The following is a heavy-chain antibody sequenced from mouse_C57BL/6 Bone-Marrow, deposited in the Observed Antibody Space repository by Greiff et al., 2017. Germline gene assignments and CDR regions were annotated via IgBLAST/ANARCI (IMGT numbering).Heavy chain of an antibody. D-gene: IGHD2-2*01. CDR2: IDPSDSYT. V-gene: IGHV1-69*01. CDR3: AGVTTDYYAMDY. CDR1: GYTFTSYW. J-gene: IGHJ4*01. Sequence: QVQLQQSGAELVMPGASVKLSCKASGYTFTSYWMHWVKQRPGQGLEWIGEIDPSDSYTNYNQKFKGKSTLTVDKSSSTAYMQLSSLTSEDSAVYYCAGVTTDYYAMDYWGQGTSVTVSS.